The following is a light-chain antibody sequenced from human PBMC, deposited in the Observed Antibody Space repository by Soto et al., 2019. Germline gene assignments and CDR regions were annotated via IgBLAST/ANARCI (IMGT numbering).Light chain of an antibody. CDR3: QVWDTSSDHVV. CDR2: DDS. V-gene: IGLV3-21*02. Sequence: SYELTQPSSASVAPGQTARLTCGGNNIGSKGVHWYQQKPGQAPVLVVYDDSDRPSGIPERFSGSNSGNTATLTISRVEAGDEADYYCQVWDTSSDHVVFGGGTKLTVL. CDR1: NIGSKG. J-gene: IGLJ2*01.